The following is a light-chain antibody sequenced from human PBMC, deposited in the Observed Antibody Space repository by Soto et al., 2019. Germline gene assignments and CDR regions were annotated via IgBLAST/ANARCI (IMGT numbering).Light chain of an antibody. Sequence: QSVLTQPPSASGSPGQSVTISCTGTSSDVGGYNYVSWYQQHPGKAPKFLIFEVSRRPSGVPDRFSGSKSGNTASLTVSGLQVDEEADYYCSSYAGSNNPVIFGGGTKLTVL. CDR2: EVS. J-gene: IGLJ2*01. CDR3: SSYAGSNNPVI. V-gene: IGLV2-8*01. CDR1: SSDVGGYNY.